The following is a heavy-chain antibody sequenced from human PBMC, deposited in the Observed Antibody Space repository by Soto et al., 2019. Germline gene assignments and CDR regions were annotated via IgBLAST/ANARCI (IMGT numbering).Heavy chain of an antibody. D-gene: IGHD3-16*01. V-gene: IGHV5-51*01. CDR3: ARHLRSYDFFQYYYGIDV. CDR1: GYNYNLHW. J-gene: IGHJ6*02. CDR2: IYPGDSDT. Sequence: GESLKLFCRGSGYNYNLHWISWARQEPGRGLEWMGIIYPGDSDTRYNPSFQGQVTISVDKSINTAYLQWDSLEASDTATYYCARHLRSYDFFQYYYGIDVWGQGSTVTVSS.